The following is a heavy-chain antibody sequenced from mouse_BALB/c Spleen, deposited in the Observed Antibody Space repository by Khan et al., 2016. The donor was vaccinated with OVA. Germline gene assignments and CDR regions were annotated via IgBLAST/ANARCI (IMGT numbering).Heavy chain of an antibody. J-gene: IGHJ3*01. D-gene: IGHD2-2*01. CDR1: GYSFTSYY. V-gene: IGHV1S135*01. Sequence: HLVESGPDLMKPGASLKISCKASGYSFTSYYIHWVVQSHGKSLEWIGYIDPFSGGTTYNQKFKGKATLTVDKSSSTAYIHHRNLTSEDSAVYYCTRHGYVAWFTYWGQGTLVTVSA. CDR2: IDPFSGGT. CDR3: TRHGYVAWFTY.